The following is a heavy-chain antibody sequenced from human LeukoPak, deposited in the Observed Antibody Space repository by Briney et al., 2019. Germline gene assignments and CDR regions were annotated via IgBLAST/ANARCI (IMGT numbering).Heavy chain of an antibody. D-gene: IGHD3-22*01. Sequence: SETLYLTCIVSGVSISSGTYYWGWIRQPPGKGLEWIGSIHYSGITYDNPSLESRVTISVDTSKNQFSLNLSSVTAADTAVYYCARHAYYYDSSGYYYYLDSWGQGTLVTVSS. CDR3: ARHAYYYDSSGYYYYLDS. CDR1: GVSISSGTYY. V-gene: IGHV4-39*01. CDR2: IHYSGIT. J-gene: IGHJ4*02.